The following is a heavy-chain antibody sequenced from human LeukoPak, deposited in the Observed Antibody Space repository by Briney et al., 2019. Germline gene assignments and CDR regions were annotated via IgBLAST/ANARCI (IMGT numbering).Heavy chain of an antibody. J-gene: IGHJ4*02. CDR1: GGSISSYY. CDR3: ARDRSGNSGY. Sequence: SETLSLTCTVSGGSISSYYWSWIRQPPGKGLEWIGYIYYSGSTNYNPSLKSRVTMSVDTSKNQVSLELTSVTAADTAVYYCARDRSGNSGYWGQGTLVTVSS. V-gene: IGHV4-59*01. CDR2: IYYSGST. D-gene: IGHD4-23*01.